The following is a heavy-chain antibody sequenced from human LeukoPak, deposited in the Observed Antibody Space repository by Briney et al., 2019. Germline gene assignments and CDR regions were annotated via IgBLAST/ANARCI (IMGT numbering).Heavy chain of an antibody. D-gene: IGHD5-12*01. CDR3: ARDRGPYSGYDSYYFDY. V-gene: IGHV4-31*03. CDR1: GGSISSGGYY. J-gene: IGHJ4*02. CDR2: IYYSGST. Sequence: SETRSLTCTVSGGSISSGGYYWSWIRQHPGKGLEWIGYIYYSGSTYYNPSLKSRVTISVDTSKNQFSLKLSSVTAADTAVYYCARDRGPYSGYDSYYFDYWGQGTLVTVSS.